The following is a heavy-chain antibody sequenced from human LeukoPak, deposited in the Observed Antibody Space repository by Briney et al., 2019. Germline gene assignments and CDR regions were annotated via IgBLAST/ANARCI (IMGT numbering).Heavy chain of an antibody. J-gene: IGHJ4*02. CDR1: GFTFSSYG. CDR2: IRYDGSNK. D-gene: IGHD3-16*01. CDR3: AKSSLIDDLGLSGGGDY. V-gene: IGHV3-30*02. Sequence: GGSLRLSCAASGFTFSSYGMHWVRQAPGKGLEWVAFIRYDGSNKYYADSVKGRFTISRDNSKNTLYLQMNSLRAEDTAVYYCAKSSLIDDLGLSGGGDYWGQGTLVTVSP.